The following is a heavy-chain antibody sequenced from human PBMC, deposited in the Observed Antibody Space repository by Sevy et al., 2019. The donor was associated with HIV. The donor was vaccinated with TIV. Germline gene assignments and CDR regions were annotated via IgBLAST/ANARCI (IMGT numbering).Heavy chain of an antibody. CDR2: ISAYNGNT. Sequence: ASVKVSCKASGYTFTSYGISWVRQAPGRGLEWMGWISAYNGNTNYAQKLQGRVTMTTDTSTSTAYMELRSLRSDDTAVYYCARDLGGYGGNSIDYWGQGTLVTVSS. V-gene: IGHV1-18*01. D-gene: IGHD2-21*02. CDR1: GYTFTSYG. CDR3: ARDLGGYGGNSIDY. J-gene: IGHJ4*02.